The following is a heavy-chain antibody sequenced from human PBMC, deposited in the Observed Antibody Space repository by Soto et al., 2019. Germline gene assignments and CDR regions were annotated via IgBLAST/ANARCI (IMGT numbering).Heavy chain of an antibody. D-gene: IGHD3-10*01. CDR1: GFTFTSSG. J-gene: IGHJ3*02. CDR2: IVVASGNT. V-gene: IGHV1-58*01. CDR3: AASKGDAADGFDI. Sequence: QMQLVQSGPEVKKPGTSVKVSCKTSGFTFTSSGVQWVRQARGQRLEWIGWIVVASGNTNYAQKFQERVTITRDMSKSTAYMELSSLSSEDTAVYYCAASKGDAADGFDIWGQGTMVTVSS.